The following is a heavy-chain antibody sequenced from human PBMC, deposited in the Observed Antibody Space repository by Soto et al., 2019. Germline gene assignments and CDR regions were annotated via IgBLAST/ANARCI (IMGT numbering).Heavy chain of an antibody. J-gene: IGHJ4*02. CDR2: ISSSSSTI. D-gene: IGHD3-16*02. CDR1: GFTFSSYS. Sequence: GGSLRLSCAASGFTFSSYSMNWVRQAPGKGLEWVSYISSSSSTIYYADYVKGRFTISRDNAKNSLYLQMNSLRAEETDEYYCARDQSIMITFGGVIDIPFDYWGQGTLVTVSS. CDR3: ARDQSIMITFGGVIDIPFDY. V-gene: IGHV3-48*01.